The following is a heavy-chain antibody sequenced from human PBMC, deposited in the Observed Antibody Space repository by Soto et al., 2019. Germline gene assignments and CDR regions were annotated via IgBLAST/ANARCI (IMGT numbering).Heavy chain of an antibody. CDR2: IYSDGST. D-gene: IGHD4-17*01. CDR1: GLTVSSNF. J-gene: IGHJ4*02. V-gene: IGHV3-66*01. Sequence: GGSLRLYCAASGLTVSSNFMSWVRQAPGKGLEWVSIIYSDGSTYYADSVKGRFTISRDNSKNTLYLQMNSLRADDTAVYYCASRRNPYGAYDYWGQGT. CDR3: ASRRNPYGAYDY.